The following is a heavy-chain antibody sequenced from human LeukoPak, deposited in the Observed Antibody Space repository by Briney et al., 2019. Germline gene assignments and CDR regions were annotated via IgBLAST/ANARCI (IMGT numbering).Heavy chain of an antibody. CDR3: ARGTYSSGWYHY. D-gene: IGHD6-19*01. Sequence: GGSLRLSCAASGFTFSTYEMIWVRQAPGKGLEWVSYISSSGATINYADSVKGRFTISRDNANNSLYLQMNTLRAEDTAVYYCARGTYSSGWYHYWGQGTLVTVSS. CDR2: ISSSGATI. V-gene: IGHV3-48*03. J-gene: IGHJ4*02. CDR1: GFTFSTYE.